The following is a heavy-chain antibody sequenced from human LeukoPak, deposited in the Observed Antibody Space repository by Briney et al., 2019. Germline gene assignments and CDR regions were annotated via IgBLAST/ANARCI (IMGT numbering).Heavy chain of an antibody. CDR1: GFTFNTYN. CDR2: ISGSGGAT. V-gene: IGHV3-23*01. Sequence: GGSLRLSCVASGFTFNTYNMNWVRQAPGKGLEWVSGISGSGGATYYADSVKGRFTISRDDPHNTLYLQMNSLRAEDTAVYFCARGGVDYYGSGTYYLMYYFDYWGQGALVTVSS. D-gene: IGHD3-10*01. CDR3: ARGGVDYYGSGTYYLMYYFDY. J-gene: IGHJ4*02.